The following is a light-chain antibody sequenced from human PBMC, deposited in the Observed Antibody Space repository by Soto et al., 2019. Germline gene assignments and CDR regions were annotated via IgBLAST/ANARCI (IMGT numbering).Light chain of an antibody. CDR1: ESVSDNY. CDR3: QQYDSSPLT. J-gene: IGKJ4*01. V-gene: IGKV3-20*01. CDR2: GAS. Sequence: EIVLTQSPGTLSLSPGERATLSCRASESVSDNYLAWYQQRSGQAPRLVIYGASSRASAVPDRFSGSGSGADFTLTISTPEPEDFAVYYCQQYDSSPLTFGGGTKVDIK.